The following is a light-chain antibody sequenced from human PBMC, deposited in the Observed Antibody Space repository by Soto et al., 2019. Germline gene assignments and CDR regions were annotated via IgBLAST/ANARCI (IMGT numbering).Light chain of an antibody. Sequence: QSVLTQPGSVSGSPGQSITISCSGTTSGVGGYNLVSWYQQHTATAPKLLIYEGTQRPSGVSSRFSGSKSRNAGSLTISGLQAEDEADYYCCSYASSSSYGFGTGTKV. CDR3: CSYASSSSYG. CDR2: EGT. V-gene: IGLV2-23*01. J-gene: IGLJ1*01. CDR1: TSGVGGYNL.